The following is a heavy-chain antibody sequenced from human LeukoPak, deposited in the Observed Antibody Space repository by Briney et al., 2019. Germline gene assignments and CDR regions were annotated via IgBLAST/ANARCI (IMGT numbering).Heavy chain of an antibody. D-gene: IGHD1-26*01. CDR1: GFAFSSYA. CDR2: IRGSGGST. Sequence: GGSLRLSCAASGFAFSSYAMIWVRQAPGKGLEWVSAIRGSGGSTYYADSVKDRFTISRDNSKNTLYLQMNSLRAEDTAVYYCGRAAGSGSYYVLYYWGQGTLVTVSS. V-gene: IGHV3-23*01. CDR3: GRAAGSGSYYVLYY. J-gene: IGHJ4*02.